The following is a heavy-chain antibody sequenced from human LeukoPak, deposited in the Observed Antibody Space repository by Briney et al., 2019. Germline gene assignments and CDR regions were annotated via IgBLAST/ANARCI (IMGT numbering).Heavy chain of an antibody. Sequence: SETLSLTCTVSGGSISSYYWSWIRQPPGKGLEWIGYIYYSGSTNYNPSLKSRVTISVDTSKNQFSLKLSSVTAADTAVYYCARSTVHGYWGQGTLVTVSS. V-gene: IGHV4-59*01. D-gene: IGHD4-17*01. J-gene: IGHJ4*02. CDR3: ARSTVHGY. CDR1: GGSISSYY. CDR2: IYYSGST.